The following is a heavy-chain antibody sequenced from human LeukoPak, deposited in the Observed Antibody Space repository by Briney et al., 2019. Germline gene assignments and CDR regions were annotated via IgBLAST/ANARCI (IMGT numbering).Heavy chain of an antibody. CDR3: ARDRYDFFFDY. J-gene: IGHJ4*02. CDR1: GYTFTSYY. Sequence: ASVKVSCKASGYTFTSYYMHWVRQARGQGLEWMGIINPSGGSTSYAQKFQGRVTMTRDMSTSTVYMELSSLRSEDTAVYYCARDRYDFFFDYWGQGTLVTVSS. D-gene: IGHD5-12*01. CDR2: INPSGGST. V-gene: IGHV1-46*01.